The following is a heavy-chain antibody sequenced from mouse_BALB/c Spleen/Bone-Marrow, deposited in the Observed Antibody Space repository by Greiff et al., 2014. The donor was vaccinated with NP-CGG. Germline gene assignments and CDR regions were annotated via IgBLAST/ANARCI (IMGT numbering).Heavy chain of an antibody. D-gene: IGHD1-1*01. Sequence: VQLQQSGAELVKPGASVKLSCTASGFNIKDNYMHWVKQRPEQGLEWIGRIDPANGNTKYDPKFQGKATITADTSSNTAYLQLSSLTSEDTAVYYCAIYYYGSSGFAYWGQGTLVTVSA. CDR1: GFNIKDNY. V-gene: IGHV14-3*02. J-gene: IGHJ3*01. CDR3: AIYYYGSSGFAY. CDR2: IDPANGNT.